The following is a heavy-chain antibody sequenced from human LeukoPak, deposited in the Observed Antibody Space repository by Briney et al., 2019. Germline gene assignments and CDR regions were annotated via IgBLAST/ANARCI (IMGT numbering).Heavy chain of an antibody. CDR1: GFTFSNYG. V-gene: IGHV3-33*01. Sequence: GGSLRLSCAASGFTFSNYGMHWVRQAPGKGLEWVAVIWYDGSDKYYADSVKGRFTISRDNSKNTLYLQMNSLRAEDTAVYYCARVADYYDGSGPYYFDFWGQGTLVTVSS. CDR2: IWYDGSDK. D-gene: IGHD3-22*01. CDR3: ARVADYYDGSGPYYFDF. J-gene: IGHJ4*02.